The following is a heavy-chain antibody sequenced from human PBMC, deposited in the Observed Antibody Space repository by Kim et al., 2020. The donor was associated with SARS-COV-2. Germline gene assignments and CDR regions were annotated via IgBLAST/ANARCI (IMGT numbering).Heavy chain of an antibody. J-gene: IGHJ4*02. CDR1: GYTFSTYA. CDR2: INTNTGNP. Sequence: ASVKVSCKASGYTFSTYAMNWVRQAPGQGLEWMGWINTNTGNPTYDQGFTGRFVFSLDTSVSTAYLQISSLKAEDTAVYYCATDRWQQWLAEGLRYWGQGTLVTVSS. CDR3: ATDRWQQWLAEGLRY. D-gene: IGHD6-19*01. V-gene: IGHV7-4-1*02.